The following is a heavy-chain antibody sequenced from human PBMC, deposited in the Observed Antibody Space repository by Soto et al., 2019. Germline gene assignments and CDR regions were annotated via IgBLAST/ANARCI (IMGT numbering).Heavy chain of an antibody. CDR1: GFTFSGYG. V-gene: IGHV3-30*18. CDR2: ISYDGSNK. J-gene: IGHJ6*02. Sequence: RGSLRLSCAASGFTFSGYGMHWVRQAPGKGLEWVAVISYDGSNKYYADSVKGRFTISRDNSKNTLYLQMNSLRAEDTAVYYCAKDTEYSSGHELYSYYYGMDVWGQGTTVTVSS. CDR3: AKDTEYSSGHELYSYYYGMDV. D-gene: IGHD6-19*01.